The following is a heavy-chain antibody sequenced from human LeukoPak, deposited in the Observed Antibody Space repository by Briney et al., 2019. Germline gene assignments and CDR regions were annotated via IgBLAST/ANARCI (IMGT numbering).Heavy chain of an antibody. CDR3: ARVLGDSSSSPRNYYYYYMDV. CDR1: GFTFSDYY. D-gene: IGHD6-6*01. V-gene: IGHV3-11*04. CDR2: ISSSGSTI. J-gene: IGHJ6*03. Sequence: GGSLRLSCAASGFTFSDYYMSWIRQAPGKGLKWVSYISSSGSTIYYADSVKGRFTISRDNAKNSLYLQMNSLRAEDTAVYYCARVLGDSSSSPRNYYYYYMDVWGKGTTVTVSS.